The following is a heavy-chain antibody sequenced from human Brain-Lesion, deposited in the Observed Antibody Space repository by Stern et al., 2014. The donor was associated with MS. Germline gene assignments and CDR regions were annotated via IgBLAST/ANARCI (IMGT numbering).Heavy chain of an antibody. V-gene: IGHV4-39*01. CDR3: AGEEDIRYCSGGSCTGNWFDP. Sequence: QVQLQESGPGLVKPSETLSLTCTVAGGSVSSTSYAWAWIRQPPGKGLEWIGTIYYSGNTYYSPSLKSRLTISLDPSKNQFSLQLRSGTAADTAVYYCAGEEDIRYCSGGSCTGNWFDPWGQGTLVTVSS. CDR1: GGSVSSTSYA. J-gene: IGHJ5*02. CDR2: IYYSGNT. D-gene: IGHD2-15*01.